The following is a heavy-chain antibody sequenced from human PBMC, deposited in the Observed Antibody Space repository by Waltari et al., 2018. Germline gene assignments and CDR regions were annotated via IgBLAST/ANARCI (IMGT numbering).Heavy chain of an antibody. V-gene: IGHV1-69*05. D-gene: IGHD2-8*02. CDR1: GGTFTSYA. CDR3: ARRLLVENYYYYGMDV. J-gene: IGHJ6*02. CDR2: IIPIFGTA. Sequence: QVQLLQSGAEVKKPGSSVKVSCKASGGTFTSYAISWVRQAPGQGLEWMGGIIPIFGTANYAQKFQGRVTITTDESTSTAYMELSSLRSEDTAVYYCARRLLVENYYYYGMDVWGQGTTVTVSS.